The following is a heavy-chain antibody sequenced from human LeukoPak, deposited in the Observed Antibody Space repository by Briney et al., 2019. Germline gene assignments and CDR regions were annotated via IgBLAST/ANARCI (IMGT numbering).Heavy chain of an antibody. V-gene: IGHV3-74*01. CDR2: ISTDGSST. J-gene: IGHJ3*02. D-gene: IGHD6-13*01. CDR3: VREYRSWSGRVFDM. Sequence: GGSLRLSCAASGFTFSSYWMHWVRQAPGKGLVWVSRISTDGSSTNSADSVKGRLTISRDNAKNTLYLQMNSLRAEDTAVYYCVREYRSWSGRVFDMGGKGKRVTVS. CDR1: GFTFSSYW.